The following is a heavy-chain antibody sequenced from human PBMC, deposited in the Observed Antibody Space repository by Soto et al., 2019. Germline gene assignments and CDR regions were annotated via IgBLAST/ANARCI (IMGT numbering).Heavy chain of an antibody. J-gene: IGHJ4*02. Sequence: GGSLRLSCAVSGFTFSDYYMSWIRQAPGKGLEWVAYISSGGTTIYYGDSVKGRFAISRDNAKNSLYLQMNSLRAEDTAVYYCARDYDILTGYSPFDYWGQGTLVTVSS. V-gene: IGHV3-11*01. CDR1: GFTFSDYY. CDR3: ARDYDILTGYSPFDY. CDR2: ISSGGTTI. D-gene: IGHD3-9*01.